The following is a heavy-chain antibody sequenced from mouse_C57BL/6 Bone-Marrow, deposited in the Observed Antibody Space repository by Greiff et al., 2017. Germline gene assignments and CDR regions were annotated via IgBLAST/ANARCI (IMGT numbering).Heavy chain of an antibody. CDR1: GYTFTSYW. CDR3: AKRGSSYVY. CDR2: IHPNSGST. Sequence: VQLQQSGAELVKPGASVKLSCKASGYTFTSYWMHWVKQRPGQGLEWIGMIHPNSGSTNYNEKFKSKATLTVDKSSSTAYMQLSSLPSEDSAVYYCAKRGSSYVYWGQGTTLTVSS. J-gene: IGHJ2*01. V-gene: IGHV1-64*01. D-gene: IGHD1-1*01.